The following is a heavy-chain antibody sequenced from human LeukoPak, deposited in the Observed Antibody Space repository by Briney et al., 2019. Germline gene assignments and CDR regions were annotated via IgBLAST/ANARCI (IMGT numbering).Heavy chain of an antibody. Sequence: SETLSLTCTVSGGSISSGDYYWSWIRQPPGKGLEWIGYIYYSGSTYYNPSLKSRVTISVNTSKNQCSLKLSSVTAAETTVYYCARRASGAGGTKAIDYW. V-gene: IGHV4-30-4*01. CDR1: GGSISSGDYY. D-gene: IGHD6-13*01. J-gene: IGHJ4*01. CDR3: ARRASGAGGTKAIDY. CDR2: IYYSGST.